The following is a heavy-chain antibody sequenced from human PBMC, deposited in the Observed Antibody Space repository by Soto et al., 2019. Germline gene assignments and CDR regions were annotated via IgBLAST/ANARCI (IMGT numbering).Heavy chain of an antibody. J-gene: IGHJ4*02. V-gene: IGHV4-34*01. D-gene: IGHD2-2*01. CDR1: GGSFSGYY. CDR2: INHSGST. CDR3: ARYCTSTSCYSYFDY. Sequence: PSETLSLTCAVYGGSFSGYYWSWIRQPPGKGLEWIGEINHSGSTNYNPSLKSRVTISVDTSKNQFSLKLSSVTAADTAVYYCARYCTSTSCYSYFDYWGQGTLVTVSS.